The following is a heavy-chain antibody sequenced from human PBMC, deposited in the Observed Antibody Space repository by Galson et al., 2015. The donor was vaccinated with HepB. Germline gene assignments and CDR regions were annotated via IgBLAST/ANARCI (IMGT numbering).Heavy chain of an antibody. CDR1: GGSISSYY. V-gene: IGHV4-59*01. CDR2: IYYSGST. J-gene: IGHJ6*02. D-gene: IGHD6-13*01. CDR3: ARDRGGGSSSWSSYYGMDV. Sequence: SETLSLTCTVSGGSISSYYWSWIRQPPGKGLEWIGYIYYSGSTNYNPSLKSRVTISVDTSKNQFSLKLSSVTAADTAVYYCARDRGGGSSSWSSYYGMDVWGQGTTVTVSS.